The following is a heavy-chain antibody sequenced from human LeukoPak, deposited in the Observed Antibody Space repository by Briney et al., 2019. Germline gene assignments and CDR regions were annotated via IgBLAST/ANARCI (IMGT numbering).Heavy chain of an antibody. V-gene: IGHV3-9*01. Sequence: SLRLSCTASGLTIDVYPVHCRRHAQGKGLEWVSGICWSSGSIGYADCVKGRLTISRDNAKNSLDLQMNSLRAEDTALYYCAKSRYRWGLYYYYGMDVWGQGTTVTVSS. CDR3: AKSRYRWGLYYYYGMDV. CDR1: GLTIDVYP. D-gene: IGHD2-21*01. J-gene: IGHJ6*02. CDR2: ICWSSGSI.